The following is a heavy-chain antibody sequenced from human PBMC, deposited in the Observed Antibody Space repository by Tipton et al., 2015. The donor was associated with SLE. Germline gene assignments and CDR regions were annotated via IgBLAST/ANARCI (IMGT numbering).Heavy chain of an antibody. D-gene: IGHD6-19*01. CDR2: LSSSGGNT. V-gene: IGHV3-23*01. J-gene: IGHJ4*02. Sequence: SLRLSCAASGFTLSSNAMNWVRQAPGEGLEWVSCLSSSGGNTWYADSVKGRFTISRDNSKNTLYLQMNSLRAEDTAVYYCAKDPESIAVAGYFDYWGQGTLVTVSS. CDR1: GFTLSSNA. CDR3: AKDPESIAVAGYFDY.